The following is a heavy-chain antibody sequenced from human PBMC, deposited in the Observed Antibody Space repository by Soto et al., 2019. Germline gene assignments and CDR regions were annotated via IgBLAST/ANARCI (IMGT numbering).Heavy chain of an antibody. Sequence: PETLSLTCAVYGSPFSDYYWTWIRQPPGKGLEWIGEINHRGRSNENPSLRSRVTLSVDKSKNQFSLTLRSVTAADTAVFYCARGISMIVAVQGEAPDKSYFDSWGQGSLVTVSS. V-gene: IGHV4-34*01. CDR2: INHRGRS. CDR3: ARGISMIVAVQGEAPDKSYFDS. J-gene: IGHJ4*02. CDR1: GSPFSDYY. D-gene: IGHD3-22*01.